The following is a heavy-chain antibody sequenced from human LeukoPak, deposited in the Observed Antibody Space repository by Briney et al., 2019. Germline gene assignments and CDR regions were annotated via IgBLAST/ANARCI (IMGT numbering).Heavy chain of an antibody. V-gene: IGHV4-59*08. CDR1: GVSITDYY. CDR2: IFHTGDT. CDR3: ARHPLRGGFDF. J-gene: IGHJ4*02. Sequence: KPSETLSLTCTVSGVSITDYYWSWIRQPPGKGLEWIAYIFHTGDTRYNPFLQSRIIISLDTSKNQFSLKLRSVTAADTALYYCARHPLRGGFDFWGQGALVTVSS.